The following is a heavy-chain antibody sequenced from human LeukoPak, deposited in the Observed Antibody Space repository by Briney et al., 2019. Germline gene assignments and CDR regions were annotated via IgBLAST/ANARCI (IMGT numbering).Heavy chain of an antibody. CDR1: GFSFSSHN. V-gene: IGHV3-66*01. Sequence: GGSLRLSCAASGFSFSSHNMNWVRQAPGKGLEWVSVIYSGGSTYYADSVKGRFTISRDNSKNTLYLQMNSLRAEDTAVYYCARVDYGDYGFDYWGQGTLVTVSS. J-gene: IGHJ4*02. D-gene: IGHD4-17*01. CDR2: IYSGGST. CDR3: ARVDYGDYGFDY.